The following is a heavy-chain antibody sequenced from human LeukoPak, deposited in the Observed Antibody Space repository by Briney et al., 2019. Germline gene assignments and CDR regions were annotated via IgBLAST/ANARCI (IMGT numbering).Heavy chain of an antibody. CDR2: IKLDGSEK. V-gene: IGHV3-7*03. D-gene: IGHD3-9*01. Sequence: GGSLRLSCTTSGFPFSSYWMSWVRQAPGKGLEWVANIKLDGSEKNYVDSVKGRFTISRDNVKNSLYLQMNSLRAEDTAVYYCARRYFDSWGQGTLVTVSS. J-gene: IGHJ4*02. CDR1: GFPFSSYW. CDR3: ARRYFDS.